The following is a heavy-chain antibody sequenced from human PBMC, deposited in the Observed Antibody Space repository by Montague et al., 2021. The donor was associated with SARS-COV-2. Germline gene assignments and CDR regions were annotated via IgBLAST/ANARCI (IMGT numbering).Heavy chain of an antibody. V-gene: IGHV2-5*02. CDR3: AHRRDIDDFWSGCYTGQKYDGFNGFDH. Sequence: PALVKPTQTLTLTCTFSGFSLTTTGVGVGWIRQPPGKALEWLALIYWDDDKRYSPSLKNRLAITKDTSKHQVVLTMTNMDPVDTATYYCAHRRDIDDFWSGCYTGQKYDGFNGFDHWGQGILVIVSS. J-gene: IGHJ5*02. CDR2: IYWDDDK. CDR1: GFSLTTTGVG. D-gene: IGHD3-3*01.